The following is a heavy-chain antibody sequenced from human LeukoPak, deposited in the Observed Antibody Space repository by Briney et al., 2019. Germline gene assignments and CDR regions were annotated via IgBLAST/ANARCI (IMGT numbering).Heavy chain of an antibody. CDR1: GGSISTTTYY. D-gene: IGHD1-26*01. Sequence: SETLSLTCTVSGGSISTTTYYWGWIRQPPGKGLEWIGYLYNSGSTNYNPSLKSRATISVDMSKNQLSLKLSSVTAADTAVYYCARGVTTPLDAFDIWGQGTMVTVSS. CDR3: ARGVTTPLDAFDI. CDR2: LYNSGST. V-gene: IGHV4-61*05. J-gene: IGHJ3*02.